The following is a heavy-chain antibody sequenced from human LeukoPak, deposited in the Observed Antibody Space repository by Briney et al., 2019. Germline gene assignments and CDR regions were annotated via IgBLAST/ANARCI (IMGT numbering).Heavy chain of an antibody. V-gene: IGHV4-59*01. D-gene: IGHD1-26*01. Sequence: SETLSLTCSVSGGSISSYYWSWIRQPPGKGLGWIGYVSYSGSTNYNPSLKSRVTMSVDTSKNQFSLKLSSVIAADTVVYYCARGPSGSTDYWSQGTLVTVAS. CDR1: GGSISSYY. CDR2: VSYSGST. J-gene: IGHJ4*02. CDR3: ARGPSGSTDY.